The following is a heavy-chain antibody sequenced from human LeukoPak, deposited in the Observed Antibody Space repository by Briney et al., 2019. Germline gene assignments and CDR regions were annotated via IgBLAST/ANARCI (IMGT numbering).Heavy chain of an antibody. CDR3: AELGITMIGGV. Sequence: GGSLRLSCATSGFTFSDYAMSWVRQAPGRGLEWVSAISGSASSTYYADSVKGRFTISRDNSRSTLYLQMNSLRAEDTAVYYCAELGITMIGGVWGKGTTVTISS. V-gene: IGHV3-23*01. CDR2: ISGSASST. D-gene: IGHD3-10*02. J-gene: IGHJ6*04. CDR1: GFTFSDYA.